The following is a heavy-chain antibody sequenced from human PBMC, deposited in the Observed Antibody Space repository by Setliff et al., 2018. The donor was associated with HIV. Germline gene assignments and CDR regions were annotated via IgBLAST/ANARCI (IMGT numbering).Heavy chain of an antibody. CDR2: IYYTGFA. CDR1: GDSISSGSYF. J-gene: IGHJ4*02. Sequence: SLTCSVSGDSISSGSYFWGWIRQTPGKGLGWIGNIYYTGFAYYNPSLKSRVTISLDTSKTHFFLNLTSVTDADTAVYFCTREGRGDPAMATTRIDYWGQGKLVTVSS. CDR3: TREGRGDPAMATTRIDY. V-gene: IGHV4-39*02. D-gene: IGHD1-1*01.